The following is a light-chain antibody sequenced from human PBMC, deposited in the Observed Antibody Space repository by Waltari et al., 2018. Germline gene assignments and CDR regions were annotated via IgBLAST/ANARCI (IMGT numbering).Light chain of an antibody. V-gene: IGKV3-11*01. CDR1: QSVSSY. Sequence: EIVLTQSPATLSLSPGERATLSCRASQSVSSYLAWYQQKPVQASRLLIYDASNRATVIPARFSGSGSGTVFTLTISSLEPEDFAVYYCQQRSNWPLTFGGGTKVEIK. CDR3: QQRSNWPLT. J-gene: IGKJ4*01. CDR2: DAS.